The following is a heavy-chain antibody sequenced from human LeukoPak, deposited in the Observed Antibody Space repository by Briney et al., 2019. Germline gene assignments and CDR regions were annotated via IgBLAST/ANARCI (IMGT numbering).Heavy chain of an antibody. Sequence: GGSLRLSCAASRFTFDEYGMSWVRQTAGKGPEWVSSISSSSSYIYYGDSMKGRFTISRDNAKNSLYLQMNSLRAEDTAVYYCARNNWFGEFENWFDSWGQGTLVTVSS. D-gene: IGHD3-10*01. CDR2: ISSSSSYI. V-gene: IGHV3-21*01. CDR1: RFTFDEYG. CDR3: ARNNWFGEFENWFDS. J-gene: IGHJ5*01.